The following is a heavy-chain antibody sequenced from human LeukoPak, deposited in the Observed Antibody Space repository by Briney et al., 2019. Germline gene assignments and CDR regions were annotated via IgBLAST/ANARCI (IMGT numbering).Heavy chain of an antibody. CDR2: INHSGST. CDR1: GGSFSGYY. CDR3: ARGITGVVPAAILGAAFDP. V-gene: IGHV4-34*01. Sequence: PSETLSLTCAVYGGSFSGYYWSWIRQPPGKGLEWIGEINHSGSTNYNPSLKSRVTISVDTSKNQFSLKLSSVTAADTAVYYCARGITGVVPAAILGAAFDPWGQGTLVTVSS. D-gene: IGHD2-2*02. J-gene: IGHJ5*02.